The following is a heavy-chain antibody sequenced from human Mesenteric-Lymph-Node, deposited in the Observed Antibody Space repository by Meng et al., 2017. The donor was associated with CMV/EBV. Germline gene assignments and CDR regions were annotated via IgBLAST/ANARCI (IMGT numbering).Heavy chain of an antibody. D-gene: IGHD1-26*01. Sequence: GESLKISCAASGFTFSSYWMHWVRQAPGKGLVWVSRINSDGSSTSYADSVKGRFTISRDNAKNTLYLQMNSLRVEDTAIYYCANSVWGWGQGTLVTVSS. J-gene: IGHJ4*02. CDR2: INSDGSST. V-gene: IGHV3-74*01. CDR1: GFTFSSYW. CDR3: ANSVWG.